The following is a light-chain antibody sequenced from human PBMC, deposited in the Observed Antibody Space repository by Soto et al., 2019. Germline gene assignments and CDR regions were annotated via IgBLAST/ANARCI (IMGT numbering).Light chain of an antibody. CDR2: AAS. J-gene: IGKJ1*01. V-gene: IGKV1-39*01. CDR3: QQSYRSPPT. CDR1: QSISNH. Sequence: DREMTQSPSSLSASVEDRLIITCRASQSISNHLNWDQQKPGQAPKXXIFAASSLQRGVPSRFSGRRSGTDVTLTISSLQPADFATYYCQQSYRSPPTFGQGTKVDI.